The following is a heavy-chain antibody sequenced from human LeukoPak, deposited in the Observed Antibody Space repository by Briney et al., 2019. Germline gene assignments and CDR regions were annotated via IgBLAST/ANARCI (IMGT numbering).Heavy chain of an antibody. Sequence: GGSLRLSCAASGFTFSSYAMSWVRQAPGKGLEWVSAISGSGGSTYYADSVKGRFTISRDNSKSTLYLQMNSLRAEDTAVYYCAKDRAAAGKIRWYFDYWGQGTLVTVSS. J-gene: IGHJ4*02. CDR2: ISGSGGST. CDR1: GFTFSSYA. V-gene: IGHV3-23*01. CDR3: AKDRAAAGKIRWYFDY. D-gene: IGHD6-13*01.